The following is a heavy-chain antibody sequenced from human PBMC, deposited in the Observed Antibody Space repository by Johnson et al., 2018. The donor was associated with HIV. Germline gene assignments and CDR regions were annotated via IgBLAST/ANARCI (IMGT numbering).Heavy chain of an antibody. CDR2: LSYDGSNK. CDR3: AREGELDAFDV. J-gene: IGHJ3*01. D-gene: IGHD1-26*01. Sequence: QVQLVESGGGVVQPGRSLRLSCAASGFTFRSYAMHWVRQAPGKGLEWVAVLSYDGSNKYYAASVKGRFTISRDNSKNTLSLQMDSLRPEDTAVYYCAREGELDAFDVWGQGTMVTVSS. CDR1: GFTFRSYA. V-gene: IGHV3-30*04.